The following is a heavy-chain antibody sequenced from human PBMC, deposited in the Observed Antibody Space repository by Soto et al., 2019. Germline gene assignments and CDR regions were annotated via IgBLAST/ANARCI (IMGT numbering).Heavy chain of an antibody. CDR2: IIPIFGTA. Sequence: GASVKVSCKASGGTFSSYAISWVRQAPGQGLEWMGGIIPIFGTANYAQKFQGRVTITADESTSTAYMELSSLRSEDTAVYYCARGSDYDYVWGSPNDYWGQGTLVTVSS. V-gene: IGHV1-69*13. J-gene: IGHJ4*02. CDR1: GGTFSSYA. CDR3: ARGSDYDYVWGSPNDY. D-gene: IGHD3-16*01.